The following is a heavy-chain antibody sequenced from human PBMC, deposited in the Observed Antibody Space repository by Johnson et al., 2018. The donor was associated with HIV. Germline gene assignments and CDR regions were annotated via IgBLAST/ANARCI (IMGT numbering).Heavy chain of an antibody. CDR1: GFTFRSNG. V-gene: IGHV3-20*04. Sequence: VQLVESGGGVVQPGGSLRLSCAASGFTFRSNGMHWVRQAPGKGLEWVSGINWNGDSTDYADSVMGRFTVSRDSAKNSLYLQMNSLRAEDTALYYCARDRSSGYSVTFDIWGQGTLVTVSS. CDR3: ARDRSSGYSVTFDI. J-gene: IGHJ3*02. CDR2: INWNGDST. D-gene: IGHD3-22*01.